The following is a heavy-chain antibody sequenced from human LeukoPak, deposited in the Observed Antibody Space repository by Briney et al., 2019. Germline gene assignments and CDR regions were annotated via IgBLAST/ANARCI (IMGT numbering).Heavy chain of an antibody. Sequence: SETLSLTCAVYGGSFSGYYWSWIRQPPGKGLGWIGEINHSGSTNYNPSLKSRVTISVDTSKNQFSLKLSSVTAADTAVYYCARLGYDYVWGSYRYPDYWGQGTLATVSS. D-gene: IGHD3-16*02. J-gene: IGHJ4*02. CDR2: INHSGST. V-gene: IGHV4-34*01. CDR1: GGSFSGYY. CDR3: ARLGYDYVWGSYRYPDY.